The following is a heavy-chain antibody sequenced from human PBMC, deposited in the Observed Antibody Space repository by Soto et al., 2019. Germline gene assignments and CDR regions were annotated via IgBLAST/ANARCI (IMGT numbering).Heavy chain of an antibody. CDR3: AKDADYHDSSGYYSLHYFDY. V-gene: IGHV3-23*01. J-gene: IGHJ4*02. CDR2: ISGSGGST. Sequence: PGGSLRLSCAASGFTFSSYDMSWVRQAPGKGLEWVSAISGSGGSTYYADSVKGRFTISRDNSKSTLYLQMNSLRAEDTAVYYCAKDADYHDSSGYYSLHYFDYWGLGTLVTVSS. D-gene: IGHD3-22*01. CDR1: GFTFSSYD.